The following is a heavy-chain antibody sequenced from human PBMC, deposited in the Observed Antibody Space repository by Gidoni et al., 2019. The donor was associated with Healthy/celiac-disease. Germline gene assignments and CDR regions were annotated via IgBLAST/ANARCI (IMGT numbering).Heavy chain of an antibody. CDR2: ISSSSSYI. CDR3: ARGGYCSSTSCYTRDYFDY. Sequence: EVQLVESGGGLVKPGGSLRLSCDASGFTFSRYSMSWVRQAPGKGLEWVSSISSSSSYIYYADSVKGRFTISRDNAKNSLYLQMNSLRAEDTAVYYCARGGYCSSTSCYTRDYFDYWGQGTLVTVSS. CDR1: GFTFSRYS. J-gene: IGHJ4*02. D-gene: IGHD2-2*02. V-gene: IGHV3-21*01.